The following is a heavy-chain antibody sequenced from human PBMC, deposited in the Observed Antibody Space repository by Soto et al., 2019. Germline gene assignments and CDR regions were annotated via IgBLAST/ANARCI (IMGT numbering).Heavy chain of an antibody. Sequence: PSETLSLTCTVSGGSISSYYWSWIRQPPGRGLEWIGYIYYSGSTNYNPSLKSRVTISVDTSKNQFSLKLSSVTAADTAVYYCARDSIGLAREGMDVWGQGTTVTVSS. CDR3: ARDSIGLAREGMDV. J-gene: IGHJ6*02. V-gene: IGHV4-59*01. CDR2: IYYSGST. CDR1: GGSISSYY. D-gene: IGHD1-26*01.